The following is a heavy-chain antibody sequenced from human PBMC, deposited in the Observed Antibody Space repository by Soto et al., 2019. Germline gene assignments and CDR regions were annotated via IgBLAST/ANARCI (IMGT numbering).Heavy chain of an antibody. Sequence: GGSLRLSCAASGFSLSNNGMHWVRQAPGKGLEWVAVISYDGNNKYYADSVKGRFTISRDNSKNTVYLEMNNLRAEDTAMYYCAKGRSGNYLTYYYYYGMDVWGQGTTVTVSS. CDR1: GFSLSNNG. CDR3: AKGRSGNYLTYYYYYGMDV. V-gene: IGHV3-30*18. D-gene: IGHD3-22*01. J-gene: IGHJ6*02. CDR2: ISYDGNNK.